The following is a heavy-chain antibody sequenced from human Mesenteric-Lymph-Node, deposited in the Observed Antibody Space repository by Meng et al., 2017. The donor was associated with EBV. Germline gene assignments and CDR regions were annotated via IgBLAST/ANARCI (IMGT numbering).Heavy chain of an antibody. CDR1: GLTVINNY. CDR3: AREIAPHYFDY. CDR2: INSGGGT. Sequence: VQLVELGGGLIQPGGSLGLACAASGLTVINNYMSWVRQAQGKGLEWVSLINSGGGTYYADSVKGRFTISRDSSKNTLYLQMNSLRPEDTAVYYCAREIAPHYFDYWGQGTLVTVSS. J-gene: IGHJ4*02. V-gene: IGHV3-53*01.